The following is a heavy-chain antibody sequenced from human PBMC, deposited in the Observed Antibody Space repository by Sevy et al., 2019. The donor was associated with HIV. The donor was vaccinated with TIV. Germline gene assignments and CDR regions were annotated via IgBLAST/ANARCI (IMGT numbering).Heavy chain of an antibody. D-gene: IGHD1-26*01. CDR2: IGTAGDT. J-gene: IGHJ3*02. CDR1: GFTFSRYD. V-gene: IGHV3-13*01. Sequence: GGSLRLSCAASGFTFSRYDMHWVRQATGKGLEWVSSIGTAGDTYYPGSVKGRFTISRENAKKSLYLQMNSLRAEETVGYYCARGTRYSGSYYLGDDAFDIWGQGTMVTVSS. CDR3: ARGTRYSGSYYLGDDAFDI.